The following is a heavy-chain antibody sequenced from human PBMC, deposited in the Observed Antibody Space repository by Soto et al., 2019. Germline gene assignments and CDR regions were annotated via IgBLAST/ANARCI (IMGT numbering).Heavy chain of an antibody. CDR1: GYTFTSYG. D-gene: IGHD2-15*01. CDR3: ARDLAGVVVVAASGDWFDP. V-gene: IGHV1-18*01. CDR2: ISAYNGNT. Sequence: QVQLVQSGAEVKKPGASVKVSCKASGYTFTSYGISWVRQAPGQGLEWMGWISAYNGNTNYAQKLQGRVTMTTDTSTSTAYMELRSLRADDTAVYYCARDLAGVVVVAASGDWFDPWGQGTLVTVSS. J-gene: IGHJ5*02.